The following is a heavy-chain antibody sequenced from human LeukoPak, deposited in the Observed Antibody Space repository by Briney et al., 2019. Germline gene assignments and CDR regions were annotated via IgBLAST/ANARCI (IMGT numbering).Heavy chain of an antibody. J-gene: IGHJ4*02. Sequence: GGSLRLSCAASGFTFSSYWMTWVRQAPGKGLEWVANINQDGSEKYYVDSVKGRFTISRDNAKRSVYLQMNSLRAEDTAVYYCARGAGYSSGWCVDYWGQGTLVTVSS. CDR3: ARGAGYSSGWCVDY. D-gene: IGHD6-19*01. V-gene: IGHV3-7*01. CDR1: GFTFSSYW. CDR2: INQDGSEK.